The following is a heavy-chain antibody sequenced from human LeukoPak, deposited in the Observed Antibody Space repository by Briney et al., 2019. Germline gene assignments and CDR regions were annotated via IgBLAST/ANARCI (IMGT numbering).Heavy chain of an antibody. CDR2: INHSGST. D-gene: IGHD3-22*01. CDR3: ARGYYDSSGYWGIYYYYGMDV. V-gene: IGHV4-34*01. Sequence: SETLSLTCAVYGGSFSGYYWSWLRQPPGKGLEWIGEINHSGSTNYNPSLKSRVTISVDTSKNQFSLKLSSVPAADTAVYYCARGYYDSSGYWGIYYYYGMDVWGQGTTVTVSS. J-gene: IGHJ6*02. CDR1: GGSFSGYY.